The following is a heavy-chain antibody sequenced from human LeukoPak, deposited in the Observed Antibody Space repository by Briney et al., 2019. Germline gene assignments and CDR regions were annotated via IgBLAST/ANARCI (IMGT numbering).Heavy chain of an antibody. CDR1: GGSISNYC. J-gene: IGHJ5*02. V-gene: IGHV4-4*07. CDR3: ARDREVGRDNAISWFDP. D-gene: IGHD1-26*01. Sequence: PSGTLSLTCTVSGGSISNYCWSWIRQPAGNGLEWIGRICATGSSNYNPFLKSRVTMSVDTSKKQFSLKLSSVTAADTAVYYCARDREVGRDNAISWFDPWGQGILVTVSS. CDR2: ICATGSS.